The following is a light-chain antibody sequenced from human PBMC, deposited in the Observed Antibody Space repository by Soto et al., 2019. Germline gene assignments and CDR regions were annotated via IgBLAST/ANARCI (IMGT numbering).Light chain of an antibody. CDR2: EVS. CDR1: SSDVGGYNY. CDR3: SSYAGSNNLGV. J-gene: IGLJ3*02. Sequence: QSALTQPPSASGSRGQSVTISCTGTSSDVGGYNYVSWYQQHPGKAPKLMIYEVSKRPSGVPDRFSGSKSGNTASLTVSGFQPEDEADYYCSSYAGSNNLGVFGGGTQLTVL. V-gene: IGLV2-8*01.